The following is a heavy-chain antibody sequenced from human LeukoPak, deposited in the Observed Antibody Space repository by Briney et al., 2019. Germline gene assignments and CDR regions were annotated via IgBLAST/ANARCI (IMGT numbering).Heavy chain of an antibody. Sequence: SETLSLTCAVSGYSISSGYYWGWIRQPPGKGLEWIGSIYHSGSTYYNPSLKSRVTISVDTSKNQFSLKLSSVTAADTAVYYCAKDWGYTTMVSYYFDYWGQGALVTVSS. CDR2: IYHSGST. V-gene: IGHV4-38-2*02. CDR1: GYSISSGYY. CDR3: AKDWGYTTMVSYYFDY. D-gene: IGHD5-18*01. J-gene: IGHJ4*02.